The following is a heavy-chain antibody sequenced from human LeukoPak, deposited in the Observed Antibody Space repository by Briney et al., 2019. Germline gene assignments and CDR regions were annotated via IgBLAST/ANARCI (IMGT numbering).Heavy chain of an antibody. CDR2: IIPIFGTA. CDR1: GGTFSSYA. CDR3: AKDGVTSAPLFDY. J-gene: IGHJ4*02. D-gene: IGHD5-18*01. Sequence: SVKVSCKASGGTFSSYAISWVRQAPGQGLEWMGGIIPIFGTANYAQKFQGRVTITADKSTSTAYMELSSLRAEDTAVYYCAKDGVTSAPLFDYRGQGTLVTVSS. V-gene: IGHV1-69*06.